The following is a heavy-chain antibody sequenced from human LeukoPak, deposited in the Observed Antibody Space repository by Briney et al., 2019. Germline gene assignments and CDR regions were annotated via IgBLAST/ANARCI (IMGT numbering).Heavy chain of an antibody. J-gene: IGHJ4*02. CDR2: IKYDGSMT. Sequence: GGSLRLSCAASGFTFSTYWMHWVRQAPGKGLVWVSRIKYDGSMTTYGDSVKGRFSISRDNAKNTLYLQMNSLRAEDTAVYYCANERFSGGDLYWGQGTLVTVSS. CDR1: GFTFSTYW. V-gene: IGHV3-74*01. D-gene: IGHD2-21*02. CDR3: ANERFSGGDLY.